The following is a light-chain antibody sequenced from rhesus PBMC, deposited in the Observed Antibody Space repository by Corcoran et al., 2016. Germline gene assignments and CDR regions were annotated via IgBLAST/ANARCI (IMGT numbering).Light chain of an antibody. Sequence: DIQMSQSPSSLSASVGDRVTITCRASQGISSYLNWYQQKPGKAPKLLIYYANSLASGVPSMFSGSGSGTDYTLTISSLQPEDFATYYYQQGYSTPLTFGGGTKVEIK. CDR2: YAN. CDR1: QGISSY. V-gene: IGKV1-32*03. J-gene: IGKJ4*01. CDR3: QQGYSTPLT.